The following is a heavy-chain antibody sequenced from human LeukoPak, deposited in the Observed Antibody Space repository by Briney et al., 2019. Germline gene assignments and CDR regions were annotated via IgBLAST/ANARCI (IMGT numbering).Heavy chain of an antibody. J-gene: IGHJ3*02. D-gene: IGHD4-23*01. Sequence: SETLSLTCTVSGGSISSYYWSWIRQPPGKGLEWIGYIYYSGSTNYNPSLKSRVTISVDTSKNQFSLKLSSVTAADTAVYYCARPYGGNSQYDAFDIWGQGTMVTVSS. CDR3: ARPYGGNSQYDAFDI. CDR2: IYYSGST. V-gene: IGHV4-59*01. CDR1: GGSISSYY.